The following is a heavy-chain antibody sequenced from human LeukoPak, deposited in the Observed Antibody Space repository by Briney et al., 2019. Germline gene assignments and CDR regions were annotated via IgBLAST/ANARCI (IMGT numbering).Heavy chain of an antibody. CDR2: INPNSGGT. CDR3: ARGDYDFWSGYFQDAFDI. Sequence: GASVKVSCKASGYTFTGYYMHWVRQAPGQGLEWMGWINPNSGGTNYAQKFQGRVTMTRDTSISTAYMELSRLRSDDTAVDYCARGDYDFWSGYFQDAFDIWGQGTMVTVSS. D-gene: IGHD3-3*01. CDR1: GYTFTGYY. J-gene: IGHJ3*02. V-gene: IGHV1-2*02.